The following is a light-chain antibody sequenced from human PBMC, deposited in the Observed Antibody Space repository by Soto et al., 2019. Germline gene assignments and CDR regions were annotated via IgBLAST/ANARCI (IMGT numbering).Light chain of an antibody. CDR3: QQYNSSSWT. J-gene: IGKJ1*01. CDR1: QDIGNH. Sequence: DIQLTQSPSAMCASLGDRVTLSGLASQDIGNHLAWFQQKPGKAPKLLIYAASSLQSGVPSRFSGSGSGTEFTLTISSLQPDDFATYYCQQYNSSSWTFGQGTKVDIK. CDR2: AAS. V-gene: IGKV1-17*03.